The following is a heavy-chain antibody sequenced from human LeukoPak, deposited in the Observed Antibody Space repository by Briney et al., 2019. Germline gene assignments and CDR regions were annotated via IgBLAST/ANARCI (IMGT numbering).Heavy chain of an antibody. Sequence: GGSLRLSCAASGLTVSSNYMSWVRQAPGKGLEWVSVIYSGGTTYYADSVKGRFTISRDNSKHTLYLQMNSLRAEDTAVYYCAKAEGSGNQAFDYWGQGDLVTVSS. CDR3: AKAEGSGNQAFDY. V-gene: IGHV3-53*01. D-gene: IGHD3-10*01. CDR1: GLTVSSNY. J-gene: IGHJ4*02. CDR2: IYSGGTT.